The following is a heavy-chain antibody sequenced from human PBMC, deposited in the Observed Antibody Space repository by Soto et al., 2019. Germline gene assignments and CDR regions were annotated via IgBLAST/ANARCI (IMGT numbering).Heavy chain of an antibody. CDR1: GGSISSGGYS. D-gene: IGHD4-17*01. CDR3: ARGMTTVTTLDY. J-gene: IGHJ4*02. V-gene: IGHV4-30-2*01. CDR2: IYHSGST. Sequence: TQSLTCAVSGGSISSGGYSWSWIRQPPGKGLEWIGYIYHSGSTYYNPSLKSRVTISLDRSKKQFSLKLCSVTAAETAVYYCARGMTTVTTLDYWGQGTLVTVSS.